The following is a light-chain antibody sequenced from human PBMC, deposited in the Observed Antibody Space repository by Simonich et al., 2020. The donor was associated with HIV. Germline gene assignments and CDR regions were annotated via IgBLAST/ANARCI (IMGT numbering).Light chain of an antibody. V-gene: IGKV1-39*01. CDR3: QQSYITSYT. J-gene: IGKJ2*01. Sequence: DIQMTQSPSSLSASVGDRVTITCRASQSINNYLNWYQQKPGKAPKLLIYAASSLQSGVPSRFRGSGSGTDFTLTISRLQPEDFATYFCQQSYITSYTFGPWTKLEIK. CDR1: QSINNY. CDR2: AAS.